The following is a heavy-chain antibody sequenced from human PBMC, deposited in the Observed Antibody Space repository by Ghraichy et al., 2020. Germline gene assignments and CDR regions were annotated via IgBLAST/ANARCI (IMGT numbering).Heavy chain of an antibody. CDR3: ARGVGNWNYGPYRKFDY. CDR2: INHSGST. J-gene: IGHJ4*02. CDR1: GGSFSGYY. Sequence: SETLSLTCAVYGGSFSGYYWSWIRQPPGKGLEWIGEINHSGSTNYNPSLKSRVTISVDTSKNQFSLKLSSVTAADTAVYYCARGVGNWNYGPYRKFDYWGQGTLVTVSS. V-gene: IGHV4-34*01. D-gene: IGHD1-7*01.